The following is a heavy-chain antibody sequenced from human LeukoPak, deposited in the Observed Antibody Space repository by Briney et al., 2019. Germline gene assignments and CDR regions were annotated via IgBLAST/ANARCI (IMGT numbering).Heavy chain of an antibody. CDR2: INHSGST. V-gene: IGHV4-34*01. J-gene: IGHJ4*02. Sequence: PSETLSLTCAVYGGSFSGYYWSWIRQPPGKGLEWIGEINHSGSTKYNPSLTSRVTISLDTSNNQFCLKLSSVTAADTAVYYCARGSSLRYFDWLLQAPDYWGQGTLVTVSS. D-gene: IGHD3-9*01. CDR3: ARGSSLRYFDWLLQAPDY. CDR1: GGSFSGYY.